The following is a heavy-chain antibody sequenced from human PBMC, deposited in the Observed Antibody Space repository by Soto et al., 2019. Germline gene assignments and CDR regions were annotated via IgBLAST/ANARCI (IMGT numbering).Heavy chain of an antibody. Sequence: QVQLVQSGAEVRKPGSSLRVSCKSSGATFSTTGISWVRQAPGQGLEWMGGIIPLFGTPKYARKFQGRVSITADESINTWYMEFKSLRPDDAAVYYCASAPPVRCGGDPWYRLVSPFDSWGQGALGIVAS. CDR2: IIPLFGTP. CDR3: ASAPPVRCGGDPWYRLVSPFDS. J-gene: IGHJ5*01. V-gene: IGHV1-69*01. CDR1: GATFSTTG. D-gene: IGHD2-21*02.